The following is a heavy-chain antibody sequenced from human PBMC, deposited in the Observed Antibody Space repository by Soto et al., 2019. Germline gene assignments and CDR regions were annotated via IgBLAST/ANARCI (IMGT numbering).Heavy chain of an antibody. CDR3: ATSPPVVMYY. D-gene: IGHD3-16*01. Sequence: QVQLVQSGAEVKKPGSSVKVSCKASGGTFSSYTISWVRQAPGQGLEWMGRIIPILGIANYAQKFQGRVTITADKPTSPAYMALSSLRPADTAVYYSATSPPVVMYYWGQGTLVTVSS. V-gene: IGHV1-69*02. CDR2: IIPILGIA. J-gene: IGHJ4*02. CDR1: GGTFSSYT.